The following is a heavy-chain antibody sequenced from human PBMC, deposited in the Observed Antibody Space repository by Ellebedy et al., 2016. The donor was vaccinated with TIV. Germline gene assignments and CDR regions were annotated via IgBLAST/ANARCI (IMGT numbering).Heavy chain of an antibody. J-gene: IGHJ4*02. Sequence: GGSLRLSCEASGVSVSSHGMHWVRQAPGKGLQWVAVISHDGSDKIYADSVRGRFTISRDNSKNTLDLQMDSLKTEDTAVYYCARGPSTSAYLDSWGQGALVIVSS. CDR2: ISHDGSDK. V-gene: IGHV3-30*03. CDR3: ARGPSTSAYLDS. CDR1: GVSVSSHG.